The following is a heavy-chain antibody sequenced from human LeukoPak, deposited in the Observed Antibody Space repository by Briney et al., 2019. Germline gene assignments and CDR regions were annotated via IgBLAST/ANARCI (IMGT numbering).Heavy chain of an antibody. CDR3: AKVPCSSTSCYVGWFDP. CDR2: ISWNSGSI. J-gene: IGHJ5*02. CDR1: GFTFDDYA. D-gene: IGHD2-2*01. Sequence: PGGSLRLSCAASGFTFDDYAMHWVRQAPGKGLEWVSGISWNSGSIGYADSVKGRFTISRDNAKNSLYLQMNSLRAEDTAPYYCAKVPCSSTSCYVGWFDPWGQGTLVTVSS. V-gene: IGHV3-9*01.